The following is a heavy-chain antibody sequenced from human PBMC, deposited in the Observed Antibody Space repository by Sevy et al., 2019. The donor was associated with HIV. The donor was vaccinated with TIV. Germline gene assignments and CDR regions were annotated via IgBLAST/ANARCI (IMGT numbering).Heavy chain of an antibody. CDR2: IYYSGST. J-gene: IGHJ4*01. V-gene: IGHV4-39*01. CDR3: AREYYDYVWGSYRRLDY. D-gene: IGHD3-16*02. Sequence: SEALSRTCTVSGGSISSSSYYWGWIRQPPGKGLEGIGSIYYSGSTYYNQSLKSRVTISVDTSKNQFSLKLSSVTAADTAVYYCAREYYDYVWGSYRRLDYGGQGTLVTVSS. CDR1: GGSISSSSYY.